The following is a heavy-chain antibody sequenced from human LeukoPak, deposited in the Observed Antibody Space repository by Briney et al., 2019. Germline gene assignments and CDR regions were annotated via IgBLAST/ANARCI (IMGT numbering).Heavy chain of an antibody. CDR3: AREVGSFNWNYFLS. V-gene: IGHV4-38-2*02. CDR2: IYHSGST. CDR1: GYSISSGYY. D-gene: IGHD1-7*01. Sequence: SETLSLTCTVSGYSISSGYYWGWIRQPPGKGLEWIGSIYHSGSTYYNPSLKSRVTISVDTSKNQLSLKLSSVTAADTAVYYCAREVGSFNWNYFLSWGQGTLVTVSS. J-gene: IGHJ4*02.